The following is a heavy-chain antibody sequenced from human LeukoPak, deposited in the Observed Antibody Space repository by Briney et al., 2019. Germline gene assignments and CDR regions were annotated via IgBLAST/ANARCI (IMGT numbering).Heavy chain of an antibody. CDR2: INHSGST. J-gene: IGHJ4*02. D-gene: IGHD3-10*01. V-gene: IGHV4-34*01. Sequence: SETLSLTCAVYGGSFSGYYWSWIRQPPGKGLEWIGEINHSGSTNYNPSLKSRVTISVDTSKNQFSLKLSSVTAADTAVYYCARGNYGSGSYRHGVNDYWGQGTLVTVSS. CDR1: GGSFSGYY. CDR3: ARGNYGSGSYRHGVNDY.